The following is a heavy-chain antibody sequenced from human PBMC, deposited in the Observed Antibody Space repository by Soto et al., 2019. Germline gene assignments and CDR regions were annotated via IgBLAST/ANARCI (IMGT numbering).Heavy chain of an antibody. CDR2: IYHSGNT. D-gene: IGHD3-10*01. J-gene: IGHJ5*02. Sequence: HLQLQGSGPGLVKPSETLSLSCTVSAGSISSDRYYWGWIRQPPGKGLEGIAAIYHSGNTYSNPSLKSRVTMSVDTSKNQFSLSLSSVTAADTAMYYCARLFHVEFGQIRGRLDAWSQGTLVTVSS. V-gene: IGHV4-39*01. CDR1: AGSISSDRYY. CDR3: ARLFHVEFGQIRGRLDA.